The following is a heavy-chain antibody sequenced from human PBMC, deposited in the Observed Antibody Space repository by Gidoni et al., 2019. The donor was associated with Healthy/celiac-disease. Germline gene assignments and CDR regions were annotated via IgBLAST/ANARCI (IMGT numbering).Heavy chain of an antibody. Sequence: VQLVQSGAEVKKRGESLKISCKGSGYRFTIYWIGWVRQMPGKGLEWMGIIYPGDSDTRYSPSFQGQVTISADKSISTAYLQWSSLKASDTAMYYCAGVRTYDSSGYVDAFDIWGQGTMVTVSS. CDR2: IYPGDSDT. CDR1: GYRFTIYW. J-gene: IGHJ3*02. V-gene: IGHV5-51*01. CDR3: AGVRTYDSSGYVDAFDI. D-gene: IGHD3-22*01.